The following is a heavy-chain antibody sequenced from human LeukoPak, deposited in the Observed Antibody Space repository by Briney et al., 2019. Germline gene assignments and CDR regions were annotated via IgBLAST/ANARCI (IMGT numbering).Heavy chain of an antibody. Sequence: GGPLSLSCAASGLTFRSYGMHWVRQAPGKGLEGVAFLRYDGSNKYYADSVKGRFTISRDNSKNTLYLQMNSLRAEDTAVYYCAKSLVHYHGSGSYLYYFDYWGQGTLVTVSS. V-gene: IGHV3-30*02. J-gene: IGHJ4*02. CDR1: GLTFRSYG. CDR3: AKSLVHYHGSGSYLYYFDY. CDR2: LRYDGSNK. D-gene: IGHD3-10*01.